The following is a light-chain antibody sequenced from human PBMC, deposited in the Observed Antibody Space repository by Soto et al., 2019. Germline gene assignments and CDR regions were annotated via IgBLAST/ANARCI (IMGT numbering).Light chain of an antibody. CDR1: SSDIGRNH. CDR3: GTWDNSLSAGV. Sequence: QSVLTQPPSVSAAPGQKVTISCSGSSSDIGRNHVSWYQQVPGTAPKLLIYDSNERPSGIPDRFSGSRSGTSATLGITGLQTGDEADYYCGTWDNSLSAGVFGGGTKLTVL. V-gene: IGLV1-51*01. CDR2: DSN. J-gene: IGLJ2*01.